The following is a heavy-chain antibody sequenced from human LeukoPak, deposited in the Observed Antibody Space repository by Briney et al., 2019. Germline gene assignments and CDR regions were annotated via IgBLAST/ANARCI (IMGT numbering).Heavy chain of an antibody. D-gene: IGHD6-13*01. CDR1: GYTFTSYG. Sequence: ASVKVSCKASGYTFTSYGISWVRQAPGQGLEWMGWISAYNGNTNYAQKLQGRFTMTTDTSTSTAYMELRSLRSDDTAVYYCARGEIAAAGRPSFDYWGQGTLVTVSS. CDR2: ISAYNGNT. CDR3: ARGEIAAAGRPSFDY. J-gene: IGHJ4*02. V-gene: IGHV1-18*01.